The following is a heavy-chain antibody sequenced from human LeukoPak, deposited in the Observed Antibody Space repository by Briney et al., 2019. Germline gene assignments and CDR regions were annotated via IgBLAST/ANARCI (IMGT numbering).Heavy chain of an antibody. V-gene: IGHV5-51*01. D-gene: IGHD2/OR15-2a*01. CDR2: IYPGDSDT. CDR1: GYSFTNYW. Sequence: GESLKISRKGSGYSFTNYWIGWVRQMPGKGLEILWSIYPGDSDTRYSPSFQGQITISDDQSINPAYLQESSLKAWGTACKYCSRRNSQIGDYWGQGTLVTVSS. J-gene: IGHJ4*02. CDR3: SRRNSQIGDY.